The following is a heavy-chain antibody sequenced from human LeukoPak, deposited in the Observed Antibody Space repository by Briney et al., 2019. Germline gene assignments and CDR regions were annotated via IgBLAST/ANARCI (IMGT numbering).Heavy chain of an antibody. D-gene: IGHD5-12*01. V-gene: IGHV3-30-3*01. CDR3: AGRDGYNFYLAFDI. Sequence: PGRSLRLSCAASGFTLSSYAMHWVRQAPGKGLEWVAVISYDGSNKYYADSVKGRFTISRDNSKNTLYLQMNSLRAEDTAVYYCAGRDGYNFYLAFDIWGQGTMVTVSS. CDR1: GFTLSSYA. J-gene: IGHJ3*02. CDR2: ISYDGSNK.